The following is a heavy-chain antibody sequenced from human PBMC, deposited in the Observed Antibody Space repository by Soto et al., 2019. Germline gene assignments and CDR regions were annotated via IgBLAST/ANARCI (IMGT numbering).Heavy chain of an antibody. D-gene: IGHD6-19*01. J-gene: IGHJ6*02. CDR3: ARDYSSGWQPYYYYGMDV. CDR1: GYTFTSYA. V-gene: IGHV1-3*01. CDR2: INAGNGNT. Sequence: ASVKVSCKASGYTFTSYAMHWVRQAPGQRLEWMGWINAGNGNTKYSQKFQGRVTITRDTSASTAYMELSSLRSEDTAVYYCARDYSSGWQPYYYYGMDVWGQGTTVTVSS.